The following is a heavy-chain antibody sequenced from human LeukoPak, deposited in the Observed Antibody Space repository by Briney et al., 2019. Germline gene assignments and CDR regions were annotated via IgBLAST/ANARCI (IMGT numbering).Heavy chain of an antibody. D-gene: IGHD2-8*01. CDR1: GGSISSYY. CDR3: AREAQGRSFPLYYFDY. CDR2: IYYSGST. Sequence: SETLSLTCTVSGGSISSYYWGWVRQPPGKGLEWIGYIYYSGSTTYNPSLKSRVTVSVDTSKNQFSLNLSSVTAADTAVYYCAREAQGRSFPLYYFDYWGQGILVTV. J-gene: IGHJ4*02. V-gene: IGHV4-59*01.